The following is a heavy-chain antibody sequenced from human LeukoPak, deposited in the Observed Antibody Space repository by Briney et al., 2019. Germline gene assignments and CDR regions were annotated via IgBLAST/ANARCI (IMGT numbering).Heavy chain of an antibody. V-gene: IGHV4-61*08. CDR2: IYYTGRT. J-gene: IGHJ4*02. D-gene: IGHD6-19*01. Sequence: PSETLSLTCSVSGGSISSSAYHWSWFRQHPGKGLEWIGYIYYTGRTYYNPSLKSRVTLSVDTSKNQFSLKLSSVTAADTAVYYCARLERQWPAFKYFFEYWGQGTMVTVSS. CDR3: ARLERQWPAFKYFFEY. CDR1: GGSISSSAYH.